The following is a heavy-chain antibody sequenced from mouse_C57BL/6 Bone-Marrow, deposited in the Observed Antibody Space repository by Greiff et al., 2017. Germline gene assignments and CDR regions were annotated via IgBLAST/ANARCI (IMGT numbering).Heavy chain of an antibody. CDR2: IHPNSGST. CDR1: GYTFTSYW. V-gene: IGHV1-64*01. D-gene: IGHD2-4*01. Sequence: QVQLQQSGAELVKPGASVKLSCKASGYTFTSYWMHWVKQRPGQGLEWIGMIHPNSGSTNYNEKFKSKATLTVDKSSSTAYMQLSSLTSEDSAVYYCARDDYDRRFAYWGQGTLVTVSA. CDR3: ARDDYDRRFAY. J-gene: IGHJ3*01.